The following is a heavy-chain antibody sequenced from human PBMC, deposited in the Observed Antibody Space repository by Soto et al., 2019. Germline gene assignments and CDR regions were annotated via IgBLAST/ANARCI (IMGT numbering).Heavy chain of an antibody. Sequence: SETLSLTCTVSGGSISSYYWSWIRQPPGKGLEWIGYIYYSGSTNYNPSLKSRVTISVDTSKNQFSLKLSSVTAADTAVYYCARGPDILTGQPEPYYYYMGVWGKGTTVTVSS. J-gene: IGHJ6*03. CDR3: ARGPDILTGQPEPYYYYMGV. CDR2: IYYSGST. D-gene: IGHD3-9*01. CDR1: GGSISSYY. V-gene: IGHV4-59*01.